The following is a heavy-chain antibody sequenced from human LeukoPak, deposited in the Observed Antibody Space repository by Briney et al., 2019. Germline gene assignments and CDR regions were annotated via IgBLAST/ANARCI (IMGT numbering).Heavy chain of an antibody. Sequence: PGGSLRLSCAASGFIFSDYWVHWVRQAPGRGLVWVSRINFDGSSTISADSVKGRFTISRDNAKNTLYLQMNSLRVEDTAVYYCAKDGSQYYYGSGSYYSYYYYMDVWGKGTTVTVSS. CDR1: GFIFSDYW. D-gene: IGHD3-10*01. J-gene: IGHJ6*03. V-gene: IGHV3-74*01. CDR3: AKDGSQYYYGSGSYYSYYYYMDV. CDR2: INFDGSST.